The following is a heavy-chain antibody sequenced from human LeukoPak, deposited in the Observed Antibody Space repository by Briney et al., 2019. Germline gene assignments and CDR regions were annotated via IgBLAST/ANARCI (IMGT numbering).Heavy chain of an antibody. J-gene: IGHJ4*02. CDR2: ISWDGDST. D-gene: IGHD3-22*01. Sequence: GGSLRLSCAASGFTFNDYAMHWVRQAPGKGLEWVSLISWDGDSTYYADSVKGRFTISRDNRKDSLYLQMNSLRREDTAFYYCARAHYYYESSGYTYYFDYWGRGTLVTVSS. CDR1: GFTFNDYA. CDR3: ARAHYYYESSGYTYYFDY. V-gene: IGHV3-43D*03.